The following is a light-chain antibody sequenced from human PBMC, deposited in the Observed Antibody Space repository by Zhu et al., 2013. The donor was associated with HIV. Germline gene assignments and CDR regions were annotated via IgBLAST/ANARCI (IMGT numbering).Light chain of an antibody. J-gene: IGKJ3*01. CDR2: GAS. Sequence: EIVMTQSPATLSVSPGERATLSCRASQSVSRNLAWYQQKPGQAPRLLISGASTRATGIPARFSGNGSGTEFTLTVSSLESEDFAVYYCQHYNNGPLXTFGPGTKVHI. V-gene: IGKV3-15*01. CDR1: QSVSRN. CDR3: QHYNNGPLXT.